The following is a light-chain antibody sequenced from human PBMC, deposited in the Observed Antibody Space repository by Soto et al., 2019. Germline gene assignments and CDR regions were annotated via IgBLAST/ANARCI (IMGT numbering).Light chain of an antibody. V-gene: IGLV2-14*01. CDR2: EVS. Sequence: QLVLTQPASVSGSPGQSITISCTGTGSDIGGYNYVSWYQQHPGAAPKLMIYEVSHRPSGVSNRFSGSKSGNTASLTISGLQAEDEADYSCSSYSTSSTLVFGGGTKLTVL. CDR3: SSYSTSSTLV. CDR1: GSDIGGYNY. J-gene: IGLJ2*01.